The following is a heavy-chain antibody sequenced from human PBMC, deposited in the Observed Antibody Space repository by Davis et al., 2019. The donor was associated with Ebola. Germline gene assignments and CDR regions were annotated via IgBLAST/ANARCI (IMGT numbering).Heavy chain of an antibody. D-gene: IGHD1-7*01. CDR2: TYYRSKWYN. Sequence: PSETLSLTCAISGDGVSSNNAAWSWIRQSPSRGLEWLGRTYYRSKWYNDYAVSVKSRITIKQDTSKNQFSLQLNAVTPEDTAVYYCARATYNWKYDYWGQGTLVSVSS. CDR3: ARATYNWKYDY. CDR1: GDGVSSNNAA. J-gene: IGHJ4*02. V-gene: IGHV6-1*01.